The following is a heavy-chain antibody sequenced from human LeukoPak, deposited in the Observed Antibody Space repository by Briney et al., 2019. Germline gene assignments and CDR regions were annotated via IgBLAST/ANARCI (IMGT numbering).Heavy chain of an antibody. Sequence: SQTLSLTCAISGDSVSSNSAAWNWIRQSPSRGLEWLGRTYYRSKWYNDYAVSVKSRININPDTSKNQFSLQLNSVTPEDTAVYYCARGEYYYDSSAEEGAFDIWGQGTMVAVSS. J-gene: IGHJ3*02. D-gene: IGHD3-22*01. V-gene: IGHV6-1*01. CDR2: TYYRSKWYN. CDR3: ARGEYYYDSSAEEGAFDI. CDR1: GDSVSSNSAA.